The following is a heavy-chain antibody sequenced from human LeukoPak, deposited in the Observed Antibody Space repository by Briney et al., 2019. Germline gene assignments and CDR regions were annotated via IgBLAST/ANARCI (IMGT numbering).Heavy chain of an antibody. J-gene: IGHJ4*02. V-gene: IGHV3-21*01. CDR2: ISSSSSYI. CDR3: ARDTEWVAPFDY. Sequence: AGSLRLSCAASGFTFSSYSMNWVRQATGKGLEWVSSISSSSSYIYYADSVKGRFTISRDNAKNSLYLQMNSLRAEDTAVYYCARDTEWVAPFDYWGQGTLVTVSS. CDR1: GFTFSSYS. D-gene: IGHD3-3*01.